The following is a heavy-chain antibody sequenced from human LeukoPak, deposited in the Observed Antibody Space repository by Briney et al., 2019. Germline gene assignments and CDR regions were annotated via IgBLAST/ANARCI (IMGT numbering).Heavy chain of an antibody. V-gene: IGHV5-51*01. CDR3: VRRRAVAGYYYFDY. J-gene: IGHJ4*02. CDR2: IYPTDSNT. CDR1: GYSYTNYW. D-gene: IGHD6-19*01. Sequence: GESLKISCTGSGYSYTNYWIGWVRQMPGKGLEWMGLIYPTDSNTRYSPSFQGQVTISADKSITTAYLQWSSLKASDTAIYYCVRRRAVAGYYYFDYWGQGTLVTVSS.